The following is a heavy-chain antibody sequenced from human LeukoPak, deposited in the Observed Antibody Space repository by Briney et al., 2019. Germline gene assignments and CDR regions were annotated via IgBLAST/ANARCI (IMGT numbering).Heavy chain of an antibody. CDR1: GYTFTSYD. CDR3: ASRDYSTPGGFDY. D-gene: IGHD4-11*01. J-gene: IGHJ4*02. CDR2: MNPNSGNT. V-gene: IGHV1-8*01. Sequence: ASVKVSCKASGYTFTSYDINWVRQATEQGLEWMGWMNPNSGNTGYAQKFQGRVTMTRNTSISTAYMELSSLRSEDTAVYYCASRDYSTPGGFDYWGQGTLVTVSS.